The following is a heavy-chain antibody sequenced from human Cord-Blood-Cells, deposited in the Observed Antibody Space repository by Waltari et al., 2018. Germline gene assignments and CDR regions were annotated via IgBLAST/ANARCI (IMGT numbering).Heavy chain of an antibody. Sequence: QVQLVQSGAEVKKPGASVKVSCKASGYTFTSYYMHWVRQAPEQGLEWMGIINPSGGSTSYAQKFQGRVTMTRDTSTSTVYMELSSLRSEDTAVYYCAREGGYSYGAAYYYYGMDVWGQGTTVTVSS. V-gene: IGHV1-46*01. J-gene: IGHJ6*02. CDR2: INPSGGST. D-gene: IGHD5-18*01. CDR3: AREGGYSYGAAYYYYGMDV. CDR1: GYTFTSYY.